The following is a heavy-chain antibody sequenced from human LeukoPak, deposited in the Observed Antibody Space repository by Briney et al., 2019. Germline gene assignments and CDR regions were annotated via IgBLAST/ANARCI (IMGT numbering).Heavy chain of an antibody. CDR2: ISCSSSYI. V-gene: IGHV3-21*01. CDR1: GFTFSSYS. CDR3: ARDQRYFDWLPPTHDAFDI. Sequence: GGSLRLSCAASGFTFSSYSMNWVRQASGKGLEWVSSISCSSSYIYYADSVKGRFTISRDNAKNSLYLQMNSLRAEDTAVYYCARDQRYFDWLPPTHDAFDIWGQGTMVTVSS. J-gene: IGHJ3*02. D-gene: IGHD3-9*01.